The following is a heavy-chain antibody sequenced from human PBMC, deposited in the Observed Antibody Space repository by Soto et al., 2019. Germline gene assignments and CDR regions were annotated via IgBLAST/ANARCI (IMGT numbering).Heavy chain of an antibody. CDR1: GYTFTGYY. CDR3: ARSKSGSSWAAVWFDP. Sequence: QVQLVQSGAEVKKPGASVKVSCKASGYTFTGYYMHWVRQAPGQGLEWMGWINPNSGGTNYAQKFQGWVTMTRDTSISTAYMELSRLRSADTAVYYCARSKSGSSWAAVWFDPWGQGTLVTVSS. V-gene: IGHV1-2*04. CDR2: INPNSGGT. J-gene: IGHJ5*02. D-gene: IGHD6-13*01.